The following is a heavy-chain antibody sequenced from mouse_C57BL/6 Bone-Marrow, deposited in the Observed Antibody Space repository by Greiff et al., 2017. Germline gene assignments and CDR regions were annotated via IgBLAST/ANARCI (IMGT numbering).Heavy chain of an antibody. CDR1: GFNIKDDY. V-gene: IGHV14-4*01. J-gene: IGHJ4*01. CDR2: IDPENGDT. Sequence: VQLKQSGAELVRPGASVKLSCTASGFNIKDDYMHWVKQRPEPGLEWIGWIDPENGDTEYASKFQGKATITADTSSNTAYLQLSSLTSEDTAVYYCTNGGMDYWGQGTSVTVSS. CDR3: TNGGMDY.